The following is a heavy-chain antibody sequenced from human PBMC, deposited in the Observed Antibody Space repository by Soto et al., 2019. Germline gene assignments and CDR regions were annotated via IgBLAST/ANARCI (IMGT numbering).Heavy chain of an antibody. CDR3: PRDPPYSSGWYSWFDP. D-gene: IGHD6-19*01. Sequence: QVQLVQSGAEVKKPGASVKVSCKASGYTFTSYGISWVRQAPGQGLEWMGWISAYNGNTNYAQKLQGRVTMTTDTSTMTADMELRSLRSADTAVYYWPRDPPYSSGWYSWFDPWGQGTLGTVSS. J-gene: IGHJ5*02. V-gene: IGHV1-18*01. CDR1: GYTFTSYG. CDR2: ISAYNGNT.